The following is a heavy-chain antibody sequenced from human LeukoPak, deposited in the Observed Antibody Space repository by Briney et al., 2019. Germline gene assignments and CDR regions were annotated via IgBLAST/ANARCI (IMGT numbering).Heavy chain of an antibody. J-gene: IGHJ4*02. V-gene: IGHV4-59*01. CDR1: GGSISSYY. CDR3: ARGDFDWLLSPY. D-gene: IGHD3-9*01. CDR2: IYYSGST. Sequence: PSETLSLTCTVSGGSISSYYWSWIRQPPGKGLEWIGYIYYSGSTNYNPSLKSRVTISVDTSKNQFSLKLSSVTAADTAVYYCARGDFDWLLSPYWGQGTLVTVSS.